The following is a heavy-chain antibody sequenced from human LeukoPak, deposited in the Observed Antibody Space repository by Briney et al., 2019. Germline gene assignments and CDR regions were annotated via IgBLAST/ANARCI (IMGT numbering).Heavy chain of an antibody. V-gene: IGHV1-69*05. CDR3: ARVVTTVTTGNWFDP. D-gene: IGHD4-11*01. CDR1: GGTFSSYA. CDR2: IIPIFGTA. J-gene: IGHJ5*02. Sequence: SVKVSCKASGGTFSSYAISWVRQAPGQGLEWMGGIIPIFGTANYAQKFQGRVTITTDESTSTAYMELSSLRSEDTAVYYCARVVTTVTTGNWFDPWGQGTLVTVSS.